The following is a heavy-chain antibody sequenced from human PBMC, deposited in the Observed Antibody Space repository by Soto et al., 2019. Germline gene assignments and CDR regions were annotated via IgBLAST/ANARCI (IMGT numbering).Heavy chain of an antibody. J-gene: IGHJ4*02. CDR3: ATLHYYDSSGYLLDY. CDR2: ISAYNGNT. Sequence: ASVKVSCKASGYTFTSYGISWVRQAPGQGLEWMGWISAYNGNTNYAQKLQGRVTMTTDTSTSTAYMELRSLRSDDTAVYYCATLHYYDSSGYLLDYWGQGTLVTVSS. V-gene: IGHV1-18*01. D-gene: IGHD3-22*01. CDR1: GYTFTSYG.